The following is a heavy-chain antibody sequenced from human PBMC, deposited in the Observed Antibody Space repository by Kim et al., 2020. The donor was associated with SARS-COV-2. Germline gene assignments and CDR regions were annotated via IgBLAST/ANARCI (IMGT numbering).Heavy chain of an antibody. CDR2: ISSSSSTI. J-gene: IGHJ2*01. Sequence: GGSLRHSCAASGFTFSSYSMNWVRQAPGKGLEWVSYISSSSSTIYYADSVKGRFTISRDNAKNSLYLQMNSLRDEDTAVYYCARALYYYDSSGYSSYWYFDLWGRGTLVTVSS. D-gene: IGHD3-22*01. V-gene: IGHV3-48*02. CDR3: ARALYYYDSSGYSSYWYFDL. CDR1: GFTFSSYS.